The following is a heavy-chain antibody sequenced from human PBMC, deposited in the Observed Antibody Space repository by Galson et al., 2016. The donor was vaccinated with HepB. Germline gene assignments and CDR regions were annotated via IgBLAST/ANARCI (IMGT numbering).Heavy chain of an antibody. CDR3: AHLRGNSASCFDP. CDR2: IYWDGEE. Sequence: PALVKPTQTLTLTCTFSGFSLSTTGVGVGWIRQPPGKALEWLALIYWDGEERYRPALQNRITISKDTSKNQVVLTMTNMDAVDTGTYFCAHLRGNSASCFDPWGQGALVAVSA. D-gene: IGHD1-26*01. J-gene: IGHJ5*02. CDR1: GFSLSTTGVG. V-gene: IGHV2-5*02.